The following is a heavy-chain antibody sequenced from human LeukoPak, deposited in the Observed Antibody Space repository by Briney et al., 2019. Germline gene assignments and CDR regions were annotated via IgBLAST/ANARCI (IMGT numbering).Heavy chain of an antibody. V-gene: IGHV4-31*03. Sequence: SETLSLTCTVSGGSISSGGYYWSWIRQHPGKGLEWIGYIYYSGSTYYNPSLKSRVTISVDTSKNQFSLKLSSVTAADTAVYYCARGLTYYYDSSGFXXXWFDPWGQGTLVTVSS. CDR3: ARGLTYYYDSSGFXXXWFDP. D-gene: IGHD3-22*01. CDR1: GGSISSGGYY. CDR2: IYYSGST. J-gene: IGHJ5*02.